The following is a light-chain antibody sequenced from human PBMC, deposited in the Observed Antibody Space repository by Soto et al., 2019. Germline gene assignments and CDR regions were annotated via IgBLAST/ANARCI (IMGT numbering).Light chain of an antibody. CDR3: QHYNNWPPWT. CDR1: QSVGSN. CDR2: GAS. V-gene: IGKV3-15*01. Sequence: IVMTQSPATLSVSPGERATLSCRASQSVGSNLAWYQQKFGQAPRLLIYGASTRATGIPARFSGSGSGTDFTLTISSLQSEDFAVYYCQHYNNWPPWTFGQGTKVEIK. J-gene: IGKJ1*01.